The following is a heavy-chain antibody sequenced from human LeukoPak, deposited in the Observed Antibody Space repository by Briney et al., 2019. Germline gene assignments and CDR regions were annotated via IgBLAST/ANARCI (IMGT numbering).Heavy chain of an antibody. CDR3: ARQHCSGGDCYFFD. J-gene: IGHJ4*02. CDR2: IWYDGNNK. D-gene: IGHD2-15*01. Sequence: PGGSLRLSCAASGFTFRNYYMHWVRQAPGKGLEWVALIWYDGNNKYYADSVKGRFTISRDNSKNTLYLQLNSLRAEDTAVYYCARQHCSGGDCYFFDWGQGTLVTVSS. V-gene: IGHV3-33*08. CDR1: GFTFRNYY.